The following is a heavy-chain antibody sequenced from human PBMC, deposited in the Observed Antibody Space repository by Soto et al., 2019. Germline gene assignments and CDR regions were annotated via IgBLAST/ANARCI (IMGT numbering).Heavy chain of an antibody. D-gene: IGHD2-2*01. CDR1: CYSISSGYY. J-gene: IGHJ5*02. Sequence: PSETLSLTCAVSCYSISSGYYWGWIRQPPGKGLEWIGSIYHSGSTYYNPSLKSRVTISVDTSKNQFSLKLSSVTAADTAVYYCARDIVVVPAAPPAGWFDPWGQGTLVTVSS. V-gene: IGHV4-38-2*01. CDR3: ARDIVVVPAAPPAGWFDP. CDR2: IYHSGST.